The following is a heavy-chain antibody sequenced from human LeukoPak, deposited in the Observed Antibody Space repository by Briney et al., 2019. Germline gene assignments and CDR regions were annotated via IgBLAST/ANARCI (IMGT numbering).Heavy chain of an antibody. CDR3: ARGGVITIFGVVRRRAFDI. J-gene: IGHJ3*02. V-gene: IGHV4-34*01. CDR1: GGSFSGYY. CDR2: IIHSGST. Sequence: PSETLSLTCALYGGSFSGYYWSWIRQPPEKGLEWIGEIIHSGSTNYNPSLKSRVTISVDTSKNQFSLKLSSVTAADTAVYYCARGGVITIFGVVRRRAFDIWGQGTMVTVSS. D-gene: IGHD3-3*01.